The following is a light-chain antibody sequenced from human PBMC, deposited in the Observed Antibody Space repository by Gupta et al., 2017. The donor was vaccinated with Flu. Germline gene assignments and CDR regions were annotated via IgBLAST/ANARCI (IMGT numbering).Light chain of an antibody. J-gene: IGLJ1*01. CDR2: EVS. CDR1: SDDVAYYNY. Sequence: ALTQPASVSGSPGQSITISCTGTSDDVAYYNYVSWYQQYPAKAPKLIIYEVSHRPSGVSIRFSGSKSGNTASLTISGLQAEDEADYYCNSYTRYSSYVFGTGTKVTVL. CDR3: NSYTRYSSYV. V-gene: IGLV2-14*01.